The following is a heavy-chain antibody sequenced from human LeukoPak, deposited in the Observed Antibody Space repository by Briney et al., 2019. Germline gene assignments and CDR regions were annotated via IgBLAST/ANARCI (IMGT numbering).Heavy chain of an antibody. CDR3: AKDRSGSYCIDY. Sequence: GGPLRLSCAASGFTFRSYTMHWVRQAPAKGLEWVAFISYAGNNKYYADSVKGRFTTSRDDSKNTLDLQMNSLRHEDTAVYYCAKDRSGSYCIDYWGQGTLVAVST. CDR1: GFTFRSYT. CDR2: ISYAGNNK. J-gene: IGHJ4*02. D-gene: IGHD1-26*01. V-gene: IGHV3-30*18.